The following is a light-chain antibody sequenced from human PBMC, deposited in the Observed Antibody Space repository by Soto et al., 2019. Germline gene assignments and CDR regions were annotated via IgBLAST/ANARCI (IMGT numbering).Light chain of an antibody. J-gene: IGKJ1*01. Sequence: DIQMTQSPSTLSAFVGERVTITCRASQYVSSSLAWYQQKPGKAPKLMIYKTYILESGVPSRFSGSASGTEFTLSISSLQPDDFTTYWCQQYNTYPWTFGQGNKVEIK. CDR3: QQYNTYPWT. V-gene: IGKV1-5*03. CDR2: KTY. CDR1: QYVSSS.